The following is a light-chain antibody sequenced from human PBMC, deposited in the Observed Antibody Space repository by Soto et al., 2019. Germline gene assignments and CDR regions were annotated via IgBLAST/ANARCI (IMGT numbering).Light chain of an antibody. J-gene: IGKJ4*01. CDR1: QSVSSSY. Sequence: EIVLTQSPGTLSLSPGEIATLSCRASQSVSSSYLAWYQQKPGQAPRLLIYGASSRATGIPDRFSGSGSGTGFTLTISSLEPEDFAVYYCQKRSNWPLNFGGGTKVDIK. V-gene: IGKV3D-20*02. CDR2: GAS. CDR3: QKRSNWPLN.